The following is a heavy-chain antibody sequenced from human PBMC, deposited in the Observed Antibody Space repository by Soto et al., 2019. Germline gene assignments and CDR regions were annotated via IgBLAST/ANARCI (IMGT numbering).Heavy chain of an antibody. Sequence: GESLKISCAASGFTFSSYAMSWVRQAPGKGLEWVSAISGSGGSTYYADSVKGRFTISRDNSKNRLYLQMNSLRAEDTAVYYCAKDARLSAARPLSFDYWGQGTLVTVSS. V-gene: IGHV3-23*01. D-gene: IGHD6-6*01. CDR1: GFTFSSYA. CDR3: AKDARLSAARPLSFDY. CDR2: ISGSGGST. J-gene: IGHJ4*02.